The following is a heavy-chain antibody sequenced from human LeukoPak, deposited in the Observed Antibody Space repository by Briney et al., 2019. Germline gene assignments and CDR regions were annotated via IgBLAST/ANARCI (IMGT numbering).Heavy chain of an antibody. Sequence: GGSLRLSCAASGFTVSSNYMSWVRQAPGKGLEWVSVIYSGGSTYYADSVKGRFTISRDNSKNTLYLQMNSLRAEDTAVYYCARDPSSGWYLKGWFDPWGQGTLVTVSS. CDR2: IYSGGST. CDR3: ARDPSSGWYLKGWFDP. D-gene: IGHD6-19*01. V-gene: IGHV3-66*01. CDR1: GFTVSSNY. J-gene: IGHJ5*02.